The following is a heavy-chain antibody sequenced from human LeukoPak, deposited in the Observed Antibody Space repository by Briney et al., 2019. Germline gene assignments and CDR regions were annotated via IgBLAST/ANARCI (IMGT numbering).Heavy chain of an antibody. V-gene: IGHV5-51*01. Sequence: GESLKISCKGSGYSFTSYWIGWVRQMPGKGLEWMGIIYPGDSDTRYSPSFQGQVTISADKSISTAYLQWSSLKASDTAMYYCARHEMRQGIAAAGTGSEFDYWGQGTLVTVSS. J-gene: IGHJ4*02. CDR2: IYPGDSDT. D-gene: IGHD6-13*01. CDR1: GYSFTSYW. CDR3: ARHEMRQGIAAAGTGSEFDY.